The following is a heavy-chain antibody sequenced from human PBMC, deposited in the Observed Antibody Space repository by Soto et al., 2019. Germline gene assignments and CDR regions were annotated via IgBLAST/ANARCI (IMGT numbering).Heavy chain of an antibody. J-gene: IGHJ4*02. CDR3: ARLREWLVGY. Sequence: SETLSLTCTVSGGSISSSSYYWGWIRQPPGKGLEWIGSIYYSGSTYYNPSLKSRVTISVDTSKNQFSLKLSSVTAAVTAVYYCARLREWLVGYWGQGTLVTVSS. D-gene: IGHD6-19*01. CDR1: GGSISSSSYY. CDR2: IYYSGST. V-gene: IGHV4-39*01.